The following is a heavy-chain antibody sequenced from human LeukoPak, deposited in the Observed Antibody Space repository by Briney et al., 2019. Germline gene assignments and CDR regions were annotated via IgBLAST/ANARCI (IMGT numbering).Heavy chain of an antibody. J-gene: IGHJ3*02. V-gene: IGHV1-69*01. CDR2: IIPIFGTA. Sequence: SVKVSCTASGGTFSSYAISWVRHAPRQGLEWMGGIIPIFGTANYAQKFQGRVTITADESTSTAYMELRSLRSEGTAVYYCPSLHLGYCSSTSCPKEHDAFDIWGQGTMVTVSS. D-gene: IGHD2-2*01. CDR1: GGTFSSYA. CDR3: PSLHLGYCSSTSCPKEHDAFDI.